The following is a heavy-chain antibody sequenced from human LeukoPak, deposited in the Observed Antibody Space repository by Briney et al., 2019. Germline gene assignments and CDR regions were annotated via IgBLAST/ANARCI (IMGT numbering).Heavy chain of an antibody. V-gene: IGHV3-30*18. Sequence: GGSLRLSCAASGFTFNNYGMHWVRQAPGKGLEWAAVISYDGRNIHYPDSVKGRFTISRDISTDTLWLQMDSLRTEDTAVYYCAKGPLRGTAAAIDYWGQGTLVTVSS. CDR2: ISYDGRNI. D-gene: IGHD2-2*01. CDR1: GFTFNNYG. CDR3: AKGPLRGTAAAIDY. J-gene: IGHJ4*02.